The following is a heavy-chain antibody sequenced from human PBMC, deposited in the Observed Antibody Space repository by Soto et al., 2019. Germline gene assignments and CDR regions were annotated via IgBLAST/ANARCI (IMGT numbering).Heavy chain of an antibody. D-gene: IGHD3-16*02. CDR3: ARGEYDYIWGSYRYRAFDI. V-gene: IGHV1-69*02. Sequence: SVKVSCKASGGTFSSYTISWVRQAPGQGLEWMGRIIPILGIANYAQKFQGRVTITADKSTSTAYMELSSLRSEDTAVYYCARGEYDYIWGSYRYRAFDIWGQGTMVTVSS. J-gene: IGHJ3*02. CDR1: GGTFSSYT. CDR2: IIPILGIA.